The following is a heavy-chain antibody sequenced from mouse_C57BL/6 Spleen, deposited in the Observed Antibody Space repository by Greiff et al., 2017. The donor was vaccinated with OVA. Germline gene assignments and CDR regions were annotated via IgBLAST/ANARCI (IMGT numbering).Heavy chain of an antibody. CDR1: GFNIKDDY. Sequence: EVQLQQSGAELVRPGASVKLSCTASGFNIKDDYMHWVKQRPEQGLEWIGWIDPENGDTEYASKFQGKATITADTSSNTAYLQLSSLTSEDTAVYYCTTRDLDYWGQGTSVTVSS. CDR2: IDPENGDT. J-gene: IGHJ4*01. CDR3: TTRDLDY. V-gene: IGHV14-4*01.